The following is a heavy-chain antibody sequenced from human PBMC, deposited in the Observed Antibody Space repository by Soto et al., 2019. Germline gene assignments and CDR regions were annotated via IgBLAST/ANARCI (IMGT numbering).Heavy chain of an antibody. CDR1: GYTLTELS. Sequence: ASVKVSCKVSGYTLTELSMHWVRQAPGKGLEWMGGFDPEDGETIYAQKFQGRVTMTEDTSTDTAYMELSSLRSEDTAVYYCAKTAYCSSTSCYDGPRGYSGYGPFDYWGQGTLVTVSS. CDR3: AKTAYCSSTSCYDGPRGYSGYGPFDY. J-gene: IGHJ4*02. CDR2: FDPEDGET. D-gene: IGHD2-2*01. V-gene: IGHV1-24*01.